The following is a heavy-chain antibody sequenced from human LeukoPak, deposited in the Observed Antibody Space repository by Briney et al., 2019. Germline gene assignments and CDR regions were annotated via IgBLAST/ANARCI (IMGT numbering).Heavy chain of an antibody. J-gene: IGHJ4*02. CDR1: GFIFSDHY. V-gene: IGHV3-72*01. CDR2: SRNKGNNYTP. CDR3: ASAPIEWLLLPDY. D-gene: IGHD3-22*01. Sequence: AGGSLRLSCATSGFIFSDHYMDWVRQAPGKGLEWVGRSRNKGNNYTPEYAASVKGRFSISRDDSKSSLYLQMNSLRAEDTAVYYCASAPIEWLLLPDYWGQGTLVTVSS.